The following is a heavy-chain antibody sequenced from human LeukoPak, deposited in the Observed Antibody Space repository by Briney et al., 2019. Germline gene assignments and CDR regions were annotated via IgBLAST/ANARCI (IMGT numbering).Heavy chain of an antibody. Sequence: ASVKVSCKASGYTFTGYYLHWVRQAPGQGLEWMGWINPNSGGTNYAQKFQGRVTMTRDTSISTAYMEPSRLRSDDTAVYYCARVGLAARAVDYWGQGTLVTVSS. J-gene: IGHJ4*02. CDR3: ARVGLAARAVDY. V-gene: IGHV1-2*02. CDR1: GYTFTGYY. D-gene: IGHD6-6*01. CDR2: INPNSGGT.